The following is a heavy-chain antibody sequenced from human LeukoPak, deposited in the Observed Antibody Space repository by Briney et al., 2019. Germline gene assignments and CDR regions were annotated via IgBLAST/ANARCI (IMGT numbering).Heavy chain of an antibody. J-gene: IGHJ4*02. Sequence: PSETLSLTCTVSDGSINRGAYYWSWIRQLPGKGLEWIGYIYYSGSTYYNPSLKSRVTISVDTSKSQFSLKLTSVTAADTAVYYCARDYSGWLYLDYWGQGTLVTVSS. V-gene: IGHV4-31*03. D-gene: IGHD6-19*01. CDR1: DGSINRGAYY. CDR2: IYYSGST. CDR3: ARDYSGWLYLDY.